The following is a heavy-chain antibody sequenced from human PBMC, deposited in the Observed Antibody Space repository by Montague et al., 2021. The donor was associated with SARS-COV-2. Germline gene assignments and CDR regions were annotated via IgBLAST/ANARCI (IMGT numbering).Heavy chain of an antibody. CDR3: ARHVIFGGVVVALDY. CDR1: GASISSSENS. J-gene: IGHJ4*02. V-gene: IGHV4-39*01. Sequence: SETLSLTCTVSGASISSSENSWGWIRQSPGKGLGWFGSIFYSGTTYFNPSLRSRIAISVDTSKNQFSLKVTSVTAADTAVYYCARHVIFGGVVVALDYWGQGHLVSVSS. CDR2: IFYSGTT. D-gene: IGHD3-16*02.